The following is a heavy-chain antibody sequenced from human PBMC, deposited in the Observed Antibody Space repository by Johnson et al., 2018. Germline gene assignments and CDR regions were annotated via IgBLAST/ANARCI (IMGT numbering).Heavy chain of an antibody. V-gene: IGHV3-74*01. CDR2: ISWNRGSI. J-gene: IGHJ4*02. CDR3: ASTGGVAVAADAFDI. D-gene: IGHD6-19*01. Sequence: VQLQESGGGLVQPGGSLRLCCAASGFTFSSYWMHWVRQAPGKGLEWVSGISWNRGSIGYADYAKGRFTISRDNAKNPRYLQMNSLRAEDTAGYYCASTGGVAVAADAFDIWGQGTLVTVSS. CDR1: GFTFSSYW.